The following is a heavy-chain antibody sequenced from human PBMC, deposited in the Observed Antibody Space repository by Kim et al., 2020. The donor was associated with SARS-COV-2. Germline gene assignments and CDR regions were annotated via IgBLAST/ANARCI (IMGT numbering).Heavy chain of an antibody. J-gene: IGHJ4*02. CDR2: ISSGSSAI. CDR3: ARGSSSGWHFDY. Sequence: GGSLRLSCTASGFTFSSYNMNWVRQAPGKGLEWVSYISSGSSAIYYADSVKGRFTISRDNAKNSLYLQMNSLRDEDTAVYYCARGSSSGWHFDYWGQGTLVTVSS. D-gene: IGHD6-19*01. CDR1: GFTFSSYN. V-gene: IGHV3-48*02.